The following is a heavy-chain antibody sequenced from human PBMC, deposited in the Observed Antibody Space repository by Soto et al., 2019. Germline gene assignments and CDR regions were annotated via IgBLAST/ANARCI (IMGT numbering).Heavy chain of an antibody. V-gene: IGHV3-23*01. CDR1: GFTFNTYA. CDR3: ARISSSSCTDY. D-gene: IGHD6-13*01. Sequence: PGGSLRLSCAASGFTFNTYAMNWVRQAPGKGLEWVSAISADGAGTYYADSVKGRFTISRDNSKNTLSLQMNSLRAEDTAIFYCARISSSSCTDYWGQGTLVTGS. CDR2: ISADGAGT. J-gene: IGHJ4*02.